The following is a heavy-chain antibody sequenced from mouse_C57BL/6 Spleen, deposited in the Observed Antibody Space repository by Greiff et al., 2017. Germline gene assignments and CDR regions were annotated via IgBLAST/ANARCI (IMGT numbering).Heavy chain of an antibody. CDR1: GYSFTGYY. CDR3: ARKGTYYSNYDAMDY. J-gene: IGHJ4*01. Sequence: VQLQQSGPELVKPGASVKISCKASGYSFTGYYMNWVKQSPEKSLEWIGEINPSTGGTTYNQKFKAKATLTVDKSSSTAYMQLKSLTSEDSAVYYCARKGTYYSNYDAMDYWCQGTSVTVSS. V-gene: IGHV1-42*01. CDR2: INPSTGGT. D-gene: IGHD2-5*01.